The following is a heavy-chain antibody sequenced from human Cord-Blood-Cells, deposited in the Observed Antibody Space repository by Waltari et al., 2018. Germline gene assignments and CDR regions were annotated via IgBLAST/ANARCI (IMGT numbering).Heavy chain of an antibody. CDR2: IRSKANSYAT. CDR3: TRLAPSDIDY. CDR1: GFTFSGSA. D-gene: IGHD2-2*01. J-gene: IGHJ4*02. Sequence: EVQLVESGGGLVQPGGSLKLSCAASGFTFSGSAMHWVRQASGKGLEWVGRIRSKANSYATAYAASVKGRFTIPRDDSKNTAYLQMNSLKTEDTAVYYCTRLAPSDIDYWGQGTLVTVSS. V-gene: IGHV3-73*02.